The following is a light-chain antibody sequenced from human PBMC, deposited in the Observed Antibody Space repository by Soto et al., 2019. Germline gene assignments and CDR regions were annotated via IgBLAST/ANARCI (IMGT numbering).Light chain of an antibody. CDR3: QQYSDYSGA. V-gene: IGKV1-5*01. J-gene: IGKJ1*01. CDR2: DAS. CDR1: QSISSY. Sequence: DIERTQSPSSLSASVVDIVTITCRASQSISSYLNWYQQKAGKAPKLLIFDASTLESGVPSRFRGSGSGTDFTLTISSLQPDDFETYYCQQYSDYSGAFGQGTKVDIK.